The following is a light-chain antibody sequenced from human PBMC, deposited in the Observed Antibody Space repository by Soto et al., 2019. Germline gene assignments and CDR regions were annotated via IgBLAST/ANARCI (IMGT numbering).Light chain of an antibody. CDR3: QQYGSSPT. V-gene: IGKV1-5*01. J-gene: IGKJ5*01. Sequence: DIQMTQSPSTLSASVGDRVTITCRASQSISRWLAWHQQKPGKAPKLLIYDASSRATGIPDRFSGSGSGTDFTLTISRLEPEDFAVYYCQQYGSSPTFGQGTRLEIK. CDR2: DAS. CDR1: QSISRW.